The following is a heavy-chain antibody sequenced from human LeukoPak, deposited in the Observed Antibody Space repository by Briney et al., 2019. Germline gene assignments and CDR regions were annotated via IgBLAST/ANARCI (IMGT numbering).Heavy chain of an antibody. CDR1: GFTFSSYA. CDR2: ISYDGSNK. Sequence: PGGSLRLSCAASGFTFSSYAMHWVRQAPGKGLEWVAVISYDGSNKYYADSVKGRFTISRDNSKNMLYLQMNSLRVGDTAVYYCTDTVAGWGQGTLVTVSS. V-gene: IGHV3-30*14. D-gene: IGHD4-23*01. J-gene: IGHJ4*02. CDR3: TDTVAG.